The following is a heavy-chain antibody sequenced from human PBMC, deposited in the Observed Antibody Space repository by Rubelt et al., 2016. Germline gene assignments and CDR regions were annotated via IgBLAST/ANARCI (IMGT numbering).Heavy chain of an antibody. CDR1: GGSISSYY. J-gene: IGHJ4*02. CDR3: AGGITIFGVASGYFDY. D-gene: IGHD3-3*01. V-gene: IGHV4-59*01. Sequence: QVQLQESGPGLVKPSETLSLTCTVSGGSISSYYWSWIRQPPGKGLEWIGYIYSSGSTNYNPSLKSRATISVATSKNQFSLKLSSVTAADTAVYYCAGGITIFGVASGYFDYWGQGTLVTVSS. CDR2: IYSSGST.